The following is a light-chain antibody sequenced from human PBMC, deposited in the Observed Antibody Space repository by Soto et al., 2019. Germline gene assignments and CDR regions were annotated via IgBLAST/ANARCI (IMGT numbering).Light chain of an antibody. CDR3: QSYDSSLSASV. J-gene: IGLJ1*01. CDR1: SSNIGAGYD. CDR2: GDS. Sequence: HSVLTQPPSGSGVPGQRVTISCTRSSSNIGAGYDVHWYQQLPGTAPKLLIYGDSNRPSGVPDRFSGSRSGTSASLAITGLQAEDEADYYCQSYDSSLSASVFGTGTKVTVL. V-gene: IGLV1-40*01.